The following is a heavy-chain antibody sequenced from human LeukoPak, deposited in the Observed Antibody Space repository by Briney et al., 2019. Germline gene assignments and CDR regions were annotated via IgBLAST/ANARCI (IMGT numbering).Heavy chain of an antibody. D-gene: IGHD2-21*02. J-gene: IGHJ4*02. CDR3: ARGNIVVVTAPGYFDY. Sequence: WXXIXXXPGKGLEXXGXVNHSGSTNYNPSLKSRVTISVDTSKNQFSLKLSSVTAADTAVYYCARGNIVVVTAPGYFDYWGQGTLVTVSS. CDR2: VNHSGST. V-gene: IGHV4-34*01.